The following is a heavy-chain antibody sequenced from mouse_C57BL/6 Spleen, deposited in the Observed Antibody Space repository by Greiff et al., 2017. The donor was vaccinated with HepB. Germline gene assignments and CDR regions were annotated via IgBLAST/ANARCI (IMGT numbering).Heavy chain of an antibody. CDR2: ISGGGGNT. Sequence: EVKLVESGGGLVKPGGSLKLSCAASGFTFSSYTMSWVRQTPEKRLEWVATISGGGGNTYYPDSVKGRFTISRDNAKSTLYLQMSSLRSEDTALYYCARLGDYVPLDYWGQGTTRTVSS. V-gene: IGHV5-9*01. J-gene: IGHJ2*01. D-gene: IGHD2-4*01. CDR3: ARLGDYVPLDY. CDR1: GFTFSSYT.